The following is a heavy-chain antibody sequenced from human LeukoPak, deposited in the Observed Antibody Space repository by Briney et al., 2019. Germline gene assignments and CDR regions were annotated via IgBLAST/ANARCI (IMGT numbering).Heavy chain of an antibody. J-gene: IGHJ6*02. D-gene: IGHD2-15*01. CDR3: ARDLQGYCSGGSCFYYYYGMDV. CDR2: IWYDGSNK. Sequence: PGGSLRLSCAASGFTFSSYGMHWVRQAPGKGLEWAAVIWYDGSNKYYADSVKGRFTISRDNSKNTLYLQMNSLRAEDTAVYYCARDLQGYCSGGSCFYYYYGMDVWGQGTTVTVSS. V-gene: IGHV3-33*01. CDR1: GFTFSSYG.